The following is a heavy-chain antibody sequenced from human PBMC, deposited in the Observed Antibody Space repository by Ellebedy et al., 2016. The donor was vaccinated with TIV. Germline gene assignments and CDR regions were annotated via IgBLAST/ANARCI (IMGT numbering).Heavy chain of an antibody. D-gene: IGHD5-18*01. CDR1: GFTFSSHA. J-gene: IGHJ4*02. CDR3: TTARQPNSYGYY. Sequence: GESLKISCAASGFTFSSHAMSWVRQAPGKGLEWVSAISGSGGSTYYADSVKGRFTISRDDSKNTLYLQMNSLKTEDTAVYYCTTARQPNSYGYYWGQGTLVTVSS. V-gene: IGHV3-23*01. CDR2: ISGSGGST.